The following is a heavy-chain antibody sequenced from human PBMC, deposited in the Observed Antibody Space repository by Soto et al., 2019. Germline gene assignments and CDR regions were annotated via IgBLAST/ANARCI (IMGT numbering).Heavy chain of an antibody. CDR2: INPNSGGT. V-gene: IGHV1-2*02. Sequence: ASVKVSCKASGYTFTGYYMHWVRQAPGQGLEWMGWINPNSGGTKYAQKFQGRVTMTRDTSISKAYMELSRLRYDDTAVYYCARAAGKGAFDIWGQGTMVTVSS. J-gene: IGHJ3*02. D-gene: IGHD6-19*01. CDR1: GYTFTGYY. CDR3: ARAAGKGAFDI.